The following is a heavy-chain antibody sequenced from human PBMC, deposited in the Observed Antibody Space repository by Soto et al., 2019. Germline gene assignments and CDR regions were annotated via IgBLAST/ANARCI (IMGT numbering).Heavy chain of an antibody. Sequence: ALVKVSCKASGCIFTCCSIRWLRQAPGQGVEGMGWSSAHNGDTKYEQMLQVRVTMTTDTATSTGYMELRSLRSDDTALYYCAREYSYNNLTAYPLNYAFDIWGQGTMVTVSS. J-gene: IGHJ3*02. CDR2: SSAHNGDT. D-gene: IGHD3-9*01. CDR1: GCIFTCCS. CDR3: AREYSYNNLTAYPLNYAFDI. V-gene: IGHV1-18*01.